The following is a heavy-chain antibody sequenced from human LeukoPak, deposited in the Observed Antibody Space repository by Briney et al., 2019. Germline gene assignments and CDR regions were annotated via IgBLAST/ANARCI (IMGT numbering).Heavy chain of an antibody. Sequence: GGSLRLSCAASGFTFSAYGMTWVRQAPGKGLEWVSAVNNNGGSTYYADSVKGRFTISRDNSKNTLYLQMNSLRAEDTAVYYCAGRGIAHSWGQGTLVTVSS. V-gene: IGHV3-23*01. D-gene: IGHD6-13*01. CDR1: GFTFSAYG. CDR3: AGRGIAHS. J-gene: IGHJ5*02. CDR2: VNNNGGST.